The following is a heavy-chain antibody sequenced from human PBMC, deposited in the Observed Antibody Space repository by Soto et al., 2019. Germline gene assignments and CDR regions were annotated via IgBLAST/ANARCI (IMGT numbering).Heavy chain of an antibody. CDR3: AADLALWFGELFKFDP. V-gene: IGHV1-46*01. J-gene: IGHJ5*02. CDR2: INPTGGNT. Sequence: ASVKVSCKASGYNFIGQYIHWVRQAPGQGLEWMGIINPTGGNTSYAQKFQGRVVMTSDASTSTVYMELSSLTSDDTAIYYCAADLALWFGELFKFDPWGQGTLVTVSS. D-gene: IGHD3-10*01. CDR1: GYNFIGQY.